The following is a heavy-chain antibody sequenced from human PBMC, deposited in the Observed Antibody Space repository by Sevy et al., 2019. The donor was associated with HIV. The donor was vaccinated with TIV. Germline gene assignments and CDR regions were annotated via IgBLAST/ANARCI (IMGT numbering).Heavy chain of an antibody. CDR2: ISYDGSNK. J-gene: IGHJ3*02. CDR1: GFTFSSYA. CDR3: ARDSVAKHYYDSSDDAFDI. D-gene: IGHD3-22*01. V-gene: IGHV3-30-3*01. Sequence: GGSLRLSCAASGFTFSSYAMHWVRQAPGKGLEWVAVISYDGSNKNYADSVKGRFTSSRDNSKNTRYLQMNSLGDEDTAVYYCARDSVAKHYYDSSDDAFDIWGQGTMVTVSS.